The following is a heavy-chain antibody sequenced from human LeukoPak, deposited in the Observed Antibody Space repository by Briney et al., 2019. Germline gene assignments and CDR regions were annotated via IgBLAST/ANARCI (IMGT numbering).Heavy chain of an antibody. Sequence: PSETLSLTCTVSGGSISSYYWSWIRQPPGKGLEWIGYIYYSGSTNYNPSLKSRVTISVDTSKNQFSLKLSSVTAADTAVYYCARTGGYSLASFDYWGRGTLVTVSS. CDR3: ARTGGYSLASFDY. J-gene: IGHJ4*02. V-gene: IGHV4-59*01. CDR2: IYYSGST. CDR1: GGSISSYY. D-gene: IGHD5-18*01.